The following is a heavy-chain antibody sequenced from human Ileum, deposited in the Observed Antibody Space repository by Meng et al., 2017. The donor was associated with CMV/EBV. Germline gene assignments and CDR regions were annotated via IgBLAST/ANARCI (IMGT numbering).Heavy chain of an antibody. CDR1: GDSVNTRDYY. Sequence: SETLSLTCTVSGDSVNTRDYYWTWVRQSPGNTLEWIGYMYSSGTANYNPSLDSRLTISVDTSKNLFSLSLTSVTAVDTATYYCARVNARIPGALKDWGQGVLVTGAS. D-gene: IGHD4/OR15-4a*01. CDR2: MYSSGTA. V-gene: IGHV4-61*08. J-gene: IGHJ4*02. CDR3: ARVNARIPGALKD.